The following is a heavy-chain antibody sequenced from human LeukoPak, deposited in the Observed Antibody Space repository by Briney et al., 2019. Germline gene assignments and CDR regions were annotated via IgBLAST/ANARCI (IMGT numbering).Heavy chain of an antibody. CDR2: INHSGST. V-gene: IGHV4-34*01. Sequence: SETLSLTCAVYGESFSGYYWSWIRQPPGKGLEWIGEINHSGSTNYNPSLKSRVTISVDTSKNQFSLKLSSVTAADTAVYYCARRPEWSGYLYWGQGTLVTVSS. CDR1: GESFSGYY. J-gene: IGHJ4*02. CDR3: ARRPEWSGYLY. D-gene: IGHD3-3*01.